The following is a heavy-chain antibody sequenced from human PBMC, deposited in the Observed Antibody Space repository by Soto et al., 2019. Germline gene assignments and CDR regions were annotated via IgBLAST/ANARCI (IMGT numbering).Heavy chain of an antibody. V-gene: IGHV4-31*02. CDR3: ARGGSGTYHV. CDR2: TYYRGNT. Sequence: QVQLQESGPGLVKPSQTLTLTCTVSDDSITGGGYFWTWIRPLPGKGLEWLGSTYYRGNTFYNPSLRRRGTIALAPSQRRVSLRVTSVTAADTAIYFCARGGSGTYHVWGQGTLVIVSS. J-gene: IGHJ4*02. D-gene: IGHD3-10*01. CDR1: DDSITGGGYF.